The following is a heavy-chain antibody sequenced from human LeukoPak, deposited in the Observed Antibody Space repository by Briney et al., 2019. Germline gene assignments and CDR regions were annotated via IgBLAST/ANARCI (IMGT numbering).Heavy chain of an antibody. CDR1: GGPFSTYA. J-gene: IGHJ4*02. CDR3: ARHFQRSSSWFDPGASFDY. Sequence: SVKVSCKASGGPFSTYAISWVRQAPGQGLEWMGGIIPIFGTANYAQKFQGRVTITADESTTTAYLELSSLRSEDTAVYYCARHFQRSSSWFDPGASFDYWGQGTLVTVSS. CDR2: IIPIFGTA. D-gene: IGHD6-13*01. V-gene: IGHV1-69*13.